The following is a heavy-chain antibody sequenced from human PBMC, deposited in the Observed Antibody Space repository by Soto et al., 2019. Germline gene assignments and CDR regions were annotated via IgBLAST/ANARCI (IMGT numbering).Heavy chain of an antibody. V-gene: IGHV1-18*01. CDR3: VRDVAVSSGSFGGY. D-gene: IGHD3-10*01. Sequence: QVQLVQSGTEVKKPGASVRVSCKASGYNFDSYGLNWVRQAPGQGLEWMGWISTYTGNTDYPQKFQGRVTMTSDTSTNTAFLDLRSLTSDDTAVYYCVRDVAVSSGSFGGYWCQGTLVTVSS. J-gene: IGHJ4*02. CDR1: GYNFDSYG. CDR2: ISTYTGNT.